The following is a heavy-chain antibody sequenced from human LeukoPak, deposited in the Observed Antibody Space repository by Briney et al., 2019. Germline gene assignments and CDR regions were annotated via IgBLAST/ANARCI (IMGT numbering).Heavy chain of an antibody. CDR2: IYYSGST. CDR3: ASLYSSSWYPLFDY. J-gene: IGHJ4*02. D-gene: IGHD6-13*01. CDR1: GGSISSYY. V-gene: IGHV4-59*01. Sequence: PSETLSLTCTVSGGSISSYYWSWIRQPPGKGLEWIGYIYYSGSTNYNPSLKSRVTISVDTSKNQFSLKLSSVTAADTAVYYCASLYSSSWYPLFDYWGQGTLVTVSS.